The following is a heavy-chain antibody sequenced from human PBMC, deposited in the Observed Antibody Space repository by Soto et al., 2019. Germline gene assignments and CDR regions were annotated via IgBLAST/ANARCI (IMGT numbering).Heavy chain of an antibody. CDR2: ISSSSSYI. D-gene: IGHD3-10*01. Sequence: LRLSCAASGFSFRSYYMNWVRQAPGKGLEWVSSISSSSSYINYADSVKGRLTISRDNAKNSLYLQMNSPRAEDTAVYYCARVGTYYGSGSPYYSDYWGQGTLVTVSS. J-gene: IGHJ4*02. CDR1: GFSFRSYY. CDR3: ARVGTYYGSGSPYYSDY. V-gene: IGHV3-21*01.